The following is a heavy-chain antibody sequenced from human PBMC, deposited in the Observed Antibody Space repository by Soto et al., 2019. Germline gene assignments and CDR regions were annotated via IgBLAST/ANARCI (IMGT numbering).Heavy chain of an antibody. CDR1: GGSRSNFY. V-gene: IGHV4-59*01. Sequence: PSETLSRTCSVSGGSRSNFYGSWIRQPPGKGLEWIGYMYYSGSSNYNPSLKSRVTISIDTSKNQISLKLSSVTAADTAVYYCVRSGHTFGGVVWGQGTLVTVSS. D-gene: IGHD3-16*01. CDR2: MYYSGSS. J-gene: IGHJ4*02. CDR3: VRSGHTFGGVV.